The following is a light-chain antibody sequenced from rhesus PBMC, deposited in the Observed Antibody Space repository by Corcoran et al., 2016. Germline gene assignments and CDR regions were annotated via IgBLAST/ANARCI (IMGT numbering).Light chain of an antibody. J-gene: IGKJ3*01. CDR3: QQRNTFPVT. CDR2: DAS. CDR1: QGISSY. Sequence: DIQLTQSPSSLSASVGDRVTITCRASQGISSYLAWYQQKSGKAPKLLIFDASSLQSGVPSRFRGSGSGIEFTLTISRLQPEDFATYYCQQRNTFPVTFGPGTKLDIK. V-gene: IGKV1-38*01.